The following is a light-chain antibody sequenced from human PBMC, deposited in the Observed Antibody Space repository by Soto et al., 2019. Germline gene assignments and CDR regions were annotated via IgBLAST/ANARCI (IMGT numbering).Light chain of an antibody. J-gene: IGLJ3*02. Sequence: QSVLTQPPSVSAAPGQMVTISCSGSSSNIGNNFVAWFQQLPGTAPKLLIYENSLRPSGIPDRFFGSKSGTSATLGNTGLQTGDEADYYCGTWDSSLSAGVFGGGTKLTVL. CDR3: GTWDSSLSAGV. CDR1: SSNIGNNF. V-gene: IGLV1-51*02. CDR2: ENS.